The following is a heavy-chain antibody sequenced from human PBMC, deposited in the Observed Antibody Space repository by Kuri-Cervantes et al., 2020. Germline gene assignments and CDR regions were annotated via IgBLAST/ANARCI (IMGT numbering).Heavy chain of an antibody. D-gene: IGHD3-16*01. Sequence: SETLSLTCTVSGGSISSYYWSWIRQPPGKGLEWIEYIFYSGSTNYNPSLKSRVTISVDTSKSQFSLKLRSVTAADTAVYYCARDPGEWGQGTLVTVSS. CDR2: IFYSGST. J-gene: IGHJ4*02. CDR3: ARDPGE. CDR1: GGSISSYY. V-gene: IGHV4-59*01.